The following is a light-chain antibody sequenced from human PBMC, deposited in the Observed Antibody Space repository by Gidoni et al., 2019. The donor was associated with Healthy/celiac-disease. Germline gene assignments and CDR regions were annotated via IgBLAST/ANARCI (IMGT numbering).Light chain of an antibody. J-gene: IGKJ4*01. CDR3: QQYDNLPLT. V-gene: IGKV1-33*01. Sequence: DIQMTQSPSSLSASVGDRVTITCQASQDISNYLNGYQQKPGKAPKLLIYDASNLEPGVPSRFSGSGSGTDFTLTISSLKPEDIATYDCQQYDNLPLTFGGGTKVEIK. CDR1: QDISNY. CDR2: DAS.